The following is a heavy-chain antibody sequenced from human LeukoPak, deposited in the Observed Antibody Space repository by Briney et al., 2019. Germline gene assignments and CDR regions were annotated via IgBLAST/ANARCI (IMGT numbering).Heavy chain of an antibody. CDR2: IYYSGST. CDR1: SHPTITYH. D-gene: IGHD1-26*01. V-gene: IGHV4-59*07. J-gene: IGHJ4*02. Sequence: SDTLSHTCTDSSHPTITYHWRWGRHPPVKGLGWIGYIYYSGSTNYNPSLKSRVTISVDTSKTQFSLKLSSVTAADTAVYYCAGGFSYGKDFDYWGQGTLVTVSS. CDR3: AGGFSYGKDFDY.